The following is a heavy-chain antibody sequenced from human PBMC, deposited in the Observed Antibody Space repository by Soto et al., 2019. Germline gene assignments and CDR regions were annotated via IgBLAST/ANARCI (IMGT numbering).Heavy chain of an antibody. V-gene: IGHV1-69*12. Sequence: QVQLVQSGAEVKKPGSSVKVSCKASGGTFSSYAISWVRQAPGQGLEWMGGIIPIFGTANYAQKCQGRVTITADESTSPAYMEPSSLRSEDTAVYYCARHAPAAGYYYGMDVWGQGTTVTVSS. CDR3: ARHAPAAGYYYGMDV. J-gene: IGHJ6*02. CDR2: IIPIFGTA. D-gene: IGHD2-2*01. CDR1: GGTFSSYA.